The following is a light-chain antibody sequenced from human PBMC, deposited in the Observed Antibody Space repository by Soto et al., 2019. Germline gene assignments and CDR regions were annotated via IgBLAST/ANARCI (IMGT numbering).Light chain of an antibody. Sequence: EIVLTQSPGTLSLSPGERATLSCRASQSVSSTYLAWYQQKRGQAPRLLIYVASSRATGIPTRFSGSGSGTDFTLTISRLEAEDFAVYYCQQYDTSPRTFGQGTKVEI. CDR3: QQYDTSPRT. J-gene: IGKJ1*01. CDR2: VAS. CDR1: QSVSSTY. V-gene: IGKV3-20*01.